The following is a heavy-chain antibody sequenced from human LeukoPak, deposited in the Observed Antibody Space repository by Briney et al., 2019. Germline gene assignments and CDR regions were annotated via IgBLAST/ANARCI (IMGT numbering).Heavy chain of an antibody. J-gene: IGHJ4*02. CDR3: ARADHEKVGAIDY. Sequence: ESGGSLRLSCAASGLTFSSYSMNWVRQAPGKGLEWVSYINSASFLIHYADSVKGRFTISRDNAKNSLNLQMNSLRDEDTAVYFCARADHEKVGAIDYWGQGTLVTVSS. CDR2: INSASFLI. D-gene: IGHD3-16*01. CDR1: GLTFSSYS. V-gene: IGHV3-48*02.